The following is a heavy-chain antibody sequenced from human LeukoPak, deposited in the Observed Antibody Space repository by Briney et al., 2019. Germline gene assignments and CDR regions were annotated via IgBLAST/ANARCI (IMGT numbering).Heavy chain of an antibody. J-gene: IGHJ5*02. CDR2: IYPGDSDT. V-gene: IGHV5-51*01. CDR3: ARHVHCSSTSCTGGFDP. CDR1: GYSFTSYW. D-gene: IGHD2-2*01. Sequence: GESLKISCKGSGYSFTSYWIGWVRQMPGKGLEWMGIIYPGDSDTRYSPSFQGQVTISADKSISTAYLQWSSLKASDTAMYYCARHVHCSSTSCTGGFDPWGQGTLVTVSS.